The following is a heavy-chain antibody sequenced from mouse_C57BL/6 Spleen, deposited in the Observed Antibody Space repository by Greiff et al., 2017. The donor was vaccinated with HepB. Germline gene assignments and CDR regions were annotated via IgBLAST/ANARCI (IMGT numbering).Heavy chain of an antibody. CDR2: INPNNGGT. Sequence: EVQLQQSGPELVKPGASVKIPCKASGYTFTDYNMDWVKQSHGKSLEWIGDINPNNGGTIYNQKFKGKATLTVDKSSSTAYMELRSLTSEDTAVYYCARGTTYYSNWGYYAMDYWGQGTSVTVSS. J-gene: IGHJ4*01. D-gene: IGHD2-5*01. CDR1: GYTFTDYN. V-gene: IGHV1-18*01. CDR3: ARGTTYYSNWGYYAMDY.